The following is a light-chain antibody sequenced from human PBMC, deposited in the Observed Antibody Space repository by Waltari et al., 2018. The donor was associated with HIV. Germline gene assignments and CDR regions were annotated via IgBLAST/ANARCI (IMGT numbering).Light chain of an antibody. J-gene: IGLJ3*02. Sequence: QSVLTQPPSVSATPGQTCTISCSGSNSNIASQGVNWFQQLPGLAPKLLISRNNNRPAGVPDRFSCSRSGTSASLAIRWLQSEDEADYYCAAWDDALGGQGVFGGGTKLTVL. V-gene: IGLV1-44*01. CDR3: AAWDDALGGQGV. CDR2: RNN. CDR1: NSNIASQG.